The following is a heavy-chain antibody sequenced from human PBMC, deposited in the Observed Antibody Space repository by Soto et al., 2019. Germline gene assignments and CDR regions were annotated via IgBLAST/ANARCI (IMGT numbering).Heavy chain of an antibody. CDR1: GGTFSSYT. CDR2: IIPILGIA. D-gene: IGHD2-21*02. CDR3: ARSTRGSVYGGNSERVDYYYYGMDV. Sequence: SVKVSCKASGGTFSSYTISWVRQAPGQGLEWMGRIIPILGIANYAQKFQGRVTITADKSTSTAYMELSSLRSEDTAVYYCARSTRGSVYGGNSERVDYYYYGMDVWGQGTTVTVSS. V-gene: IGHV1-69*02. J-gene: IGHJ6*02.